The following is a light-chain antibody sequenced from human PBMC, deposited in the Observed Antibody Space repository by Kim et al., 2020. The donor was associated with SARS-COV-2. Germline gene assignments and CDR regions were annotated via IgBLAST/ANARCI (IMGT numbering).Light chain of an antibody. J-gene: IGKJ2*01. CDR3: QQYDNLLYVT. CDR2: DAS. V-gene: IGKV1-33*01. Sequence: DIQMTQSPSSLSASVGDRVTITCQASQDISNYLNWYQQKPGKAPKLLIYDASNLETGVPSRFSGSGSGTDFTFTISSLQPEDIATYYCQQYDNLLYVTFGQGTKLEI. CDR1: QDISNY.